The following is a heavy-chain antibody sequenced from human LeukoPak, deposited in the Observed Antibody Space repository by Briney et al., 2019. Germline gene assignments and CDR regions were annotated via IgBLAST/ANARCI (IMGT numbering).Heavy chain of an antibody. CDR3: AKEASGYSFSVS. CDR1: GFTFTNSA. CDR2: VSGSGDTT. V-gene: IGHV3-23*01. J-gene: IGHJ5*02. D-gene: IGHD1-26*01. Sequence: GGSLRLSCAASGFTFTNSAMSWVRQAPGKGLEWVSAVSGSGDTTYYADSVKGRFTISRDNPKNTVYLQMNSLRAEDTAVYYCAKEASGYSFSVSWGQGTLVAVSS.